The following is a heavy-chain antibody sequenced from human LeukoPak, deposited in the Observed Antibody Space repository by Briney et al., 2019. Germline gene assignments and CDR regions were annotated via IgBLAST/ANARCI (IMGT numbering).Heavy chain of an antibody. CDR2: ISSSGSTI. V-gene: IGHV3-11*01. CDR1: GFTFDDYG. J-gene: IGHJ6*02. Sequence: PGGSLRLSCAASGFTFDDYGMSWIRQAPGKGLEWVSYISSSGSTIYYADSAKGRFTISRDNAKNSLYLQMNSLRAEDTAVYYCARGGAPSILRFLEVPRFDYYGMDVWGQGTTVTVSS. CDR3: ARGGAPSILRFLEVPRFDYYGMDV. D-gene: IGHD3-3*01.